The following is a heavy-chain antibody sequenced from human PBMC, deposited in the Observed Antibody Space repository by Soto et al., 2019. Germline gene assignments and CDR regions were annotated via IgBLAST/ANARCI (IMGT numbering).Heavy chain of an antibody. J-gene: IGHJ4*03. V-gene: IGHV1-69*13. Sequence: SVKVSCKASGGTFSSYAISWVRQAPGQGLEWMGGIIPIFGTANYAQKFQGRVTITADESTSTAYMELSSLRSEDTAVYYFARFGYSGYGRLGRWCQGTPVTVSS. CDR2: IIPIFGTA. CDR3: ARFGYSGYGRLGR. D-gene: IGHD5-12*01. CDR1: GGTFSSYA.